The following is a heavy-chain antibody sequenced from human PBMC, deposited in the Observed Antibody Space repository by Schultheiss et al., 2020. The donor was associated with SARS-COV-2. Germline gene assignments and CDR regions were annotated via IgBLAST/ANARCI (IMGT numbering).Heavy chain of an antibody. Sequence: ASVKVSCKASGGTFSSYAISWVRQAPGQGLEWMGWINTNTGNPTYAQGFTGRFVFSLDTSVSTAYLQISSLKAEDTAVYYCARADIVVVPAADYFDYWGQGTLVTVSS. CDR1: GGTFSSYA. CDR2: INTNTGNP. CDR3: ARADIVVVPAADYFDY. V-gene: IGHV7-4-1*02. D-gene: IGHD2-2*01. J-gene: IGHJ4*02.